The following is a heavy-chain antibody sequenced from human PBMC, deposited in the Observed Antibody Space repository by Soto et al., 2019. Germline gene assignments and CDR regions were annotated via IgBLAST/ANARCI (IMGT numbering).Heavy chain of an antibody. Sequence: NPSETLSLTCAVSGGSISSGGYSWSWIRQPPGKGLEWIGYIYHSGSTYYNPSLKSRVTISVDTSKNQFSLKLSSVTAADTAVYYCARVVVVPAATHYFDYWGQRTLVTVSS. V-gene: IGHV4-30-2*05. CDR2: IYHSGST. CDR1: GGSISSGGYS. CDR3: ARVVVVPAATHYFDY. J-gene: IGHJ4*02. D-gene: IGHD2-2*01.